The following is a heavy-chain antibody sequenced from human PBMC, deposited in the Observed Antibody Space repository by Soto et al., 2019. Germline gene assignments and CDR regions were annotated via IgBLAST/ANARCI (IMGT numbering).Heavy chain of an antibody. D-gene: IGHD3-22*01. CDR3: ARVADPYSFGYGGMDV. CDR2: IYAGDSDT. Sequence: SLKISCKASGYSFSNYWIGWVRQMPGKGLEWLGLIYAGDSDTKYSPSIQGQVTFSADRSTSTAYLQWSSLKASGTAMYYCARVADPYSFGYGGMDVWGQGTTGTVS. J-gene: IGHJ6*02. V-gene: IGHV5-51*01. CDR1: GYSFSNYW.